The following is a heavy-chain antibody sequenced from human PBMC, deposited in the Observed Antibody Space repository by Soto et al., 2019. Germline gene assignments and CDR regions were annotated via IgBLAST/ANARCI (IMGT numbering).Heavy chain of an antibody. Sequence: SVKVSCKASGGTFSSYAISWVRQAPGQGLEWMGGIIPMFGTTSYAQNFQGRVTITRDTSASTAYMEVSSLRSEDTAVYYCARGITSGHPQYFQHWGQGTLVTVSS. V-gene: IGHV1-69*05. D-gene: IGHD2-8*01. J-gene: IGHJ1*01. CDR2: IIPMFGTT. CDR3: ARGITSGHPQYFQH. CDR1: GGTFSSYA.